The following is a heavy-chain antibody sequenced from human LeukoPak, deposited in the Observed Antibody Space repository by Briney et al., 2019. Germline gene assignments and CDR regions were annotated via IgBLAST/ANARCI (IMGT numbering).Heavy chain of an antibody. Sequence: SETLSLTCTVSGGSISSYYWSWIRQPPGKGLEWIGYIYYSGSTNYNPSHKSRVTISVDTSKNQFSLKLSSVTVADTAVYYCARVRFGGYGAFDIWGQETIVTVSS. CDR3: ARVRFGGYGAFDI. CDR1: GGSISSYY. V-gene: IGHV4-59*01. CDR2: IYYSGST. J-gene: IGHJ3*02. D-gene: IGHD3-22*01.